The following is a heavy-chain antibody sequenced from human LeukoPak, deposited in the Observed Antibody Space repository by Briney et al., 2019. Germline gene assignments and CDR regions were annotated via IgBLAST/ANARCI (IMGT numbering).Heavy chain of an antibody. J-gene: IGHJ4*02. CDR3: AKGLTITMIVVVNYFDY. CDR1: GFTFSSYA. CDR2: ISGSGGST. V-gene: IGHV3-23*01. Sequence: GGSLRLSCAASGFTFSSYAMSWVRQAPGKGLEWVSAISGSGGSTYYADSVKGRFTISRDNSKNTLYLQMNSLRAEDTAVYYCAKGLTITMIVVVNYFDYWGQGTLATVSS. D-gene: IGHD3-22*01.